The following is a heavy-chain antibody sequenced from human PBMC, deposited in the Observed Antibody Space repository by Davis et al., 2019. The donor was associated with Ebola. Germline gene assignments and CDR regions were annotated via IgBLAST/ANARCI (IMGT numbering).Heavy chain of an antibody. D-gene: IGHD3-16*02. CDR3: ARDLGDFLWGSYRYTPYYYYGMDV. Sequence: SQTLSLTCAISGDSVSSNSAAWNWIRQSPSRGLEWLGRTYYRSKWYNDYAVSVKSRITINPDTSKNQFSLQLNSVTPEDTAVYYCARDLGDFLWGSYRYTPYYYYGMDVWGQGTTVTVSS. V-gene: IGHV6-1*01. J-gene: IGHJ6*02. CDR1: GDSVSSNSAA. CDR2: TYYRSKWYN.